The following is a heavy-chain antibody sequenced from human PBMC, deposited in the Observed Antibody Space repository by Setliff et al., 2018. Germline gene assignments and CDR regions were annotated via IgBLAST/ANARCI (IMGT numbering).Heavy chain of an antibody. V-gene: IGHV3-23*01. D-gene: IGHD3-10*01. CDR2: ISGSSGNT. CDR3: AKNGFGVVALGVNNWFDP. Sequence: GGSLRLSCVASGFTFSSYAMSWVRQAPGKGLEWVSAISGSSGNTFYADSVKGRFTISRENSKNTLYLQMNSLRAEDTAVYSCAKNGFGVVALGVNNWFDPWGQGTLVTVS. J-gene: IGHJ5*02. CDR1: GFTFSSYA.